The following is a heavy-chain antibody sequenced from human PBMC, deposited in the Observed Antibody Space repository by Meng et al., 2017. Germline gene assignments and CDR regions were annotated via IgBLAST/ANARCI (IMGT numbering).Heavy chain of an antibody. D-gene: IGHD3-22*01. CDR1: GFTFSSYS. V-gene: IGHV3-21*04. CDR3: AKPRHYYYDSSGYYYFDY. Sequence: GGSLRLSCAASGFTFSSYSMNWVRQAPGKGLEWVSSISSSSSYIYYADSVKGRFTISRDNSKNTLYLQMNSLRAEDTAVYYCAKPRHYYYDSSGYYYFDYWGQGTLVTVSS. CDR2: ISSSSSYI. J-gene: IGHJ4*02.